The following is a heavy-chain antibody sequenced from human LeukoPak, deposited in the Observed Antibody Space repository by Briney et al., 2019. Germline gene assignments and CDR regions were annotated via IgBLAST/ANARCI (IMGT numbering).Heavy chain of an antibody. Sequence: SETLSLTCTVSGGSISSFYWNWIRQPPGKGLEWIGYIYYSGSTNYNPSLKSRVTISVDTSKNQFSLKLTSVTAADTAVYYCAREVGSGWHCFDYWGQGTLVTVSS. J-gene: IGHJ4*02. CDR1: GGSISSFY. CDR2: IYYSGST. D-gene: IGHD6-19*01. V-gene: IGHV4-59*01. CDR3: AREVGSGWHCFDY.